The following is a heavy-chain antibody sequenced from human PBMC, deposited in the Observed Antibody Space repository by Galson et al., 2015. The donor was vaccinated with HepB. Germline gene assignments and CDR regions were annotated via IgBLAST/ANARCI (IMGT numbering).Heavy chain of an antibody. CDR1: GGTFSSYA. D-gene: IGHD2-2*01. J-gene: IGHJ4*02. V-gene: IGHV1-69*13. Sequence: SVKVSCKASGGTFSSYAISWVRQAPGQGLEWMGGIIPIFGTANYAQKFQGRVTITADESTSTAYMELSSLRSEDTAVYYCAREADCSSTSCELDYWGQGTLVTVSS. CDR3: AREADCSSTSCELDY. CDR2: IIPIFGTA.